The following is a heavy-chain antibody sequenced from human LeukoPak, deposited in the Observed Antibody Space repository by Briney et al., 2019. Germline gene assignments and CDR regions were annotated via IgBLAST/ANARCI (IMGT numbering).Heavy chain of an antibody. J-gene: IGHJ4*02. CDR3: ARGWNSGNFWY. CDR1: GGSINSGGED. D-gene: IGHD1-26*01. CDR2: VYYSGST. V-gene: IGHV4-31*03. Sequence: SETLSLTCTVSGGSINSGGEDWRWLRQHPGKGLEWIVYVYYSGSTYYNPSLKSRVTISVDTSENQFSLKLSSVTAPDTAVYYCARGWNSGNFWYGGQGTLVTVSS.